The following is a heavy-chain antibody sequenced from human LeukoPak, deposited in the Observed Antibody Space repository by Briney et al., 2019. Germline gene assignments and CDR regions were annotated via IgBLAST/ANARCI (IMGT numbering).Heavy chain of an antibody. CDR3: ARSFHAASSSGYLDY. J-gene: IGHJ4*02. V-gene: IGHV1-46*01. Sequence: APVKVSCKASGYTFTSYYMHWVRQAPGQGLEWMGIINPSGGSTSYAQKFQGRVTMTRDTSTSTVYMELSSLRSEDTAVYYCARSFHAASSSGYLDYWGQGTLVTVSS. D-gene: IGHD3-22*01. CDR2: INPSGGST. CDR1: GYTFTSYY.